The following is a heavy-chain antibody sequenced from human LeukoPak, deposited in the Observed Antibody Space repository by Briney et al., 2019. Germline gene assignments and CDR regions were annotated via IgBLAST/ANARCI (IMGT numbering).Heavy chain of an antibody. CDR2: IYRGGTI. CDR1: GGSISDYY. Sequence: SETLSLTCSVSGGSISDYYWSWIRQPPGKGLEWIGYIYRGGTINYNPSVKSRVTMSLDTSKNQISLMLNSVTAADTAIYYCARHWLEAAKTYSYWFDPGGQGTLVTVSS. V-gene: IGHV4-4*09. D-gene: IGHD6-13*01. J-gene: IGHJ5*02. CDR3: ARHWLEAAKTYSYWFDP.